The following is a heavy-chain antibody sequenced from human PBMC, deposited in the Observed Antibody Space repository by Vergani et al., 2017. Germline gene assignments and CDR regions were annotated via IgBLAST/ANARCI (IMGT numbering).Heavy chain of an antibody. Sequence: EVQLVESGGGLVQPGGSLRVSCAASGFTFSSYWMSWVRQAPGKGLEWVAHIKQDGSEKYYVDSVKGRFTISRDNAENSVYLEMNSLRVEDTAVYYCARDCTSGGCPDNYGMDVWGQGATVTVSS. J-gene: IGHJ6*02. CDR3: ARDCTSGGCPDNYGMDV. V-gene: IGHV3-7*01. D-gene: IGHD2-8*01. CDR1: GFTFSSYW. CDR2: IKQDGSEK.